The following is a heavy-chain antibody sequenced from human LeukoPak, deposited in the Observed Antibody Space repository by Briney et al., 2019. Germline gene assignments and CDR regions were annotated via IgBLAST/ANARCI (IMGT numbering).Heavy chain of an antibody. CDR1: GFTFNRCW. CDR3: TSWGDTTAEYFQR. Sequence: GGSLRLSCVVSGFTFNRCWMDWVRQAPGKGLEWVAHINPDGRDTYYVDPVKGRFTISRDNAQNSMYLQMNSLRVEDTAVYYCTSWGDTTAEYFQRWGQGTLVTVSS. D-gene: IGHD2-21*02. V-gene: IGHV3-7*01. CDR2: INPDGRDT. J-gene: IGHJ1*01.